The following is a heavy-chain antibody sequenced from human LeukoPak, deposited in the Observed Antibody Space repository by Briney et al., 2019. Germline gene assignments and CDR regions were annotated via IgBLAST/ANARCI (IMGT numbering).Heavy chain of an antibody. V-gene: IGHV3-11*04. CDR2: ISSSGSTI. CDR1: GFTFSDYY. D-gene: IGHD2-21*01. CDR3: VRYRYYGGSRVYYMDV. J-gene: IGHJ6*03. Sequence: PGGSLRLSCAASGFTFSDYYMSWIRQAPGKGLEWVSYISSSGSTIYYADSVKGRFTISRDNAKNSLYLQMNSLRAEDTAVYYCVRYRYYGGSRVYYMDVWGKGTTVTVSS.